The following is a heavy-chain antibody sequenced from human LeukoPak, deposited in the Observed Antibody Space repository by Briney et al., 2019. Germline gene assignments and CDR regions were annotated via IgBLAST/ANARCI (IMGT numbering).Heavy chain of an antibody. CDR1: GFTFRNYA. Sequence: GGSLRLSRAASGFTFRNYAMSWVRQGPGKGLEWVSAISGSGGNTYYADSVKGRFTISRDNPKNTMYLQMNSLRAEDTAVYYCAKYNYYGSGSYYNDFDYWGQGTLVTVSS. CDR3: AKYNYYGSGSYYNDFDY. D-gene: IGHD3-10*01. J-gene: IGHJ4*02. V-gene: IGHV3-23*01. CDR2: ISGSGGNT.